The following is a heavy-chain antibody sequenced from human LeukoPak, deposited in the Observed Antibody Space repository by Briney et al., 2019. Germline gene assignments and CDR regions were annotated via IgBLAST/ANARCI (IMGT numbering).Heavy chain of an antibody. Sequence: GGSLRLSCAASGFTFSSYWMSWVRQAPGKGLEWVGRIKSKTDGGTTDYAAPVKGRFTISRDDSKNTLYLQMNSLKTEDTAVYYCTTEYYYDSSGYLDFDYWGPGTLVTVSS. V-gene: IGHV3-15*01. CDR2: IKSKTDGGTT. CDR3: TTEYYYDSSGYLDFDY. D-gene: IGHD3-22*01. J-gene: IGHJ4*02. CDR1: GFTFSSYW.